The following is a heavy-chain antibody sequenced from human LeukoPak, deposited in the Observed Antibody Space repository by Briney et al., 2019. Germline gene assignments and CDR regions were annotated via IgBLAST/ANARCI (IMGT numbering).Heavy chain of an antibody. CDR2: IYASGST. Sequence: PAETLALPCTVSGRPLSSQYGSWLRQPPGKGLEWIGYIYASGSTNYNPSLKSRVTISVDTPKTPCPLKLSAVTAADTAVYYGARLKPEYSSSLYSCDYWGQGTLVTVSS. CDR3: ARLKPEYSSSLYSCDY. J-gene: IGHJ4*02. CDR1: GRPLSSQY. D-gene: IGHD6-6*01. V-gene: IGHV4-4*09.